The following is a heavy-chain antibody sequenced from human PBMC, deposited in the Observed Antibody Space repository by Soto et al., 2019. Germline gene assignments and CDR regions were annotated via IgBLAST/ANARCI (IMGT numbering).Heavy chain of an antibody. J-gene: IGHJ4*02. D-gene: IGHD1-26*01. Sequence: QLQLQESGSGLVKPSQTLSLTCAVSGGSISSGGYSWSWIRQPPGKGLEWIGYIYHSGSTYYNPSPKSRVTISVDRSKSQFSLKRSSVTAADTAGYSCAAGGGLPRYYWGQGTLVTVSS. CDR1: GGSISSGGYS. V-gene: IGHV4-30-2*02. CDR2: IYHSGST. CDR3: AAGGGLPRYY.